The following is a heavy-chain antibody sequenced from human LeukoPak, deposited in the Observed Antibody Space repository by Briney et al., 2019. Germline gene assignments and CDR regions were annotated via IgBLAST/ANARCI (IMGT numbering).Heavy chain of an antibody. CDR1: GYTFTSYG. J-gene: IGHJ4*02. Sequence: ASVQVSCKASGYTFTSYGISWVRQAPAQGLEGMGWISAYNGNTNYAQKLQGRVTMTTDTSTSTAYMELRSLRSDDTAVYYCARGGGVPAAMLSYSDYWGQGTLVTVSS. CDR3: ARGGGVPAAMLSYSDY. D-gene: IGHD2-2*01. V-gene: IGHV1-18*01. CDR2: ISAYNGNT.